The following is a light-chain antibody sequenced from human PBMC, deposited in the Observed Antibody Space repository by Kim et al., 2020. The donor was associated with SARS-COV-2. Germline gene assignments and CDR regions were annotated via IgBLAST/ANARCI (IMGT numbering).Light chain of an antibody. CDR1: KMGDKY. CDR2: KDS. CDR3: QAWDSSTVV. Sequence: VYPGQTASITCSGDKMGDKYACWYQQKPGQSPVLVIYKDSKRRSGIPERFSGSNSGNTATLTISGTQAMDEADYYCQAWDSSTVVFGGGTKLTVL. V-gene: IGLV3-1*01. J-gene: IGLJ2*01.